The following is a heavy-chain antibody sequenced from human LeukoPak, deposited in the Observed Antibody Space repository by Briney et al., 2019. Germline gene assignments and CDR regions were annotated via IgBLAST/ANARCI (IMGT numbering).Heavy chain of an antibody. D-gene: IGHD6-6*01. CDR2: FDPEDGET. J-gene: IGHJ6*03. V-gene: IGHV1-24*01. CDR1: GYTLTELS. Sequence: ASVKASCKVSGYTLTELSMHWVRQAPGKGLEWMGGFDPEDGETIYAQKFQGRVTMTEDTSTDTAYMELSSLRSEDTAVYYCATGSPPPSYSSSSNLGYYYYMDVWGKGTTVTVSS. CDR3: ATGSPPPSYSSSSNLGYYYYMDV.